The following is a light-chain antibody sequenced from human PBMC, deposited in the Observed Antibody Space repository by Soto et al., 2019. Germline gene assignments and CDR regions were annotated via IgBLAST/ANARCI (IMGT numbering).Light chain of an antibody. J-gene: IGLJ3*02. CDR2: DTS. V-gene: IGLV7-46*01. CDR3: LLLYTDARV. CDR1: TGAVTSGHY. Sequence: QTVVTQEPSLTVSPGGTVTLTCDSSTGAVTSGHYPYWFQQKPGQAPRTLIYDTSIKHAWTPARFSGSLLGGKAALTLSGAQPEDEAKYYCLLLYTDARVFGGGTKLTVL.